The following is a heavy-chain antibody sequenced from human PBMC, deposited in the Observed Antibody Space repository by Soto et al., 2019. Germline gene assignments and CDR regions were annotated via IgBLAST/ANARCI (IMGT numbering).Heavy chain of an antibody. J-gene: IGHJ4*02. D-gene: IGHD3-10*01. CDR2: LNGSGGST. CDR3: ARGFSAGKGSPPDY. CDR1: GFTFSNYA. Sequence: EVRLLESGGGLVQLGGSLRLSCAASGFTFSNYAMTWVRQAPGKVLEWVSGLNGSGGSTSSADSVKGRFAISRDNSKNTLYLQKNSLRDGDTAVYYCARGFSAGKGSPPDYWGQGTLVTVSS. V-gene: IGHV3-23*01.